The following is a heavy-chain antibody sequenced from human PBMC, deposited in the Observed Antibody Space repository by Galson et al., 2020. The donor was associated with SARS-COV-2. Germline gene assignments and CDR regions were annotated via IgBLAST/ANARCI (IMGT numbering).Heavy chain of an antibody. J-gene: IGHJ3*01. CDR2: ISSSGTNI. Sequence: GGSMRLSCAGSGFTFSSYEMNWVRQAPGKGLEWVSYISSSGTNIYYADSVKGRFTISRDNAKNSLYLQMTSLRAEDTAVYYCASPYLAAASFFGAFVWGLGTMVTVSS. V-gene: IGHV3-48*03. D-gene: IGHD6-13*01. CDR1: GFTFSSYE. CDR3: ASPYLAAASFFGAFV.